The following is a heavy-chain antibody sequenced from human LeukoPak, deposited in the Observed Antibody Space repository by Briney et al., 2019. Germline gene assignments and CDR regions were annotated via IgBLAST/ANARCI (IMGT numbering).Heavy chain of an antibody. J-gene: IGHJ3*02. D-gene: IGHD3-10*01. CDR3: AREGEYVNAFDI. CDR1: GFSFSSSG. CDR2: ISYHGRNK. Sequence: PGWSLRLSCAASGFSFSSSGMHWVRQAPGKGLEWVALISYHGRNKYYADSVKGRLTISRDNSKNTLFLQMNSLRAEDTAAYYCAREGEYVNAFDIWGQGTMVTVSS. V-gene: IGHV3-30*03.